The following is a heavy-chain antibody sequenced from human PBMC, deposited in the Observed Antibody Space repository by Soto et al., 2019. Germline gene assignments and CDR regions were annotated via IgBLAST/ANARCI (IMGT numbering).Heavy chain of an antibody. Sequence: SETLSLTCTVSGGSISSYYWSWIRQPPGKGLEWIGYIYYSGSTNYNPSLKSRVTISVDTSKSQFSLKLSSVTAADTAVYYCATIGTSLAYWGQGTLVTVSS. CDR1: GGSISSYY. J-gene: IGHJ4*02. V-gene: IGHV4-59*01. CDR2: IYYSGST. CDR3: ATIGTSLAY. D-gene: IGHD3-16*01.